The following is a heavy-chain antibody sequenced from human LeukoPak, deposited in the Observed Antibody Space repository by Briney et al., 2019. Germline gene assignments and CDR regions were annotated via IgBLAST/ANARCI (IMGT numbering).Heavy chain of an antibody. D-gene: IGHD5-18*01. Sequence: GGSLRLSCAASGFTFSSYSMNWVRQAPGKGLEWVSSISSSSSFIYYADSVKGRFTISRDNAKNSLYLQMNSLRAEDTAVYYCARSRDTAMVSDYWGQGTLVTVSS. J-gene: IGHJ4*02. V-gene: IGHV3-21*01. CDR2: ISSSSSFI. CDR1: GFTFSSYS. CDR3: ARSRDTAMVSDY.